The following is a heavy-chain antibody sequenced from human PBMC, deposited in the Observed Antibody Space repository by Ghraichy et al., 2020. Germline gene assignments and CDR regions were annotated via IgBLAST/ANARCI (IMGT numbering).Heavy chain of an antibody. CDR1: GLTYNNAW. D-gene: IGHD3-10*01. Sequence: GGSLRLSCAASGLTYNNAWMSWVRQAPEKGLEWVGRIKSKSEGGTTDYAAPVKGRFTISRADSKDMVYLQMNSLKTEDTAVYHCTVGSGITDFDYWGQGTLVTVSS. CDR3: TVGSGITDFDY. CDR2: IKSKSEGGTT. V-gene: IGHV3-15*01. J-gene: IGHJ4*02.